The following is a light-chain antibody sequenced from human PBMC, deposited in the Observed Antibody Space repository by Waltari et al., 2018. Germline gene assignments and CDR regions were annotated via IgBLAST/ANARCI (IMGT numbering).Light chain of an antibody. CDR2: AAS. J-gene: IGKJ1*01. CDR1: QSVSRN. V-gene: IGKV3-11*01. CDR3: QQRSSWPWT. Sequence: EIVLTQSPATLSLSPGERATLSCRASQSVSRNLAWYQQKPGQGPRLLIYAASNRATGIPARFSGSGAETDFTLTISSLEPEDFAVYYCQQRSSWPWTFGQGTKVDVK.